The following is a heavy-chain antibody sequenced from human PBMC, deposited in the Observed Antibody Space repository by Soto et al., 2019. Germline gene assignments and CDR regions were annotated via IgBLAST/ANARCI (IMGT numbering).Heavy chain of an antibody. CDR3: TADTPPTYGSHDY. CDR1: GFTFSNAW. J-gene: IGHJ4*02. CDR2: IKRKTDGETT. Sequence: GGSLRLSCAASGFTFSNAWMYWVRQAPGKGLEWVGRIKRKTDGETTDYAAPVKGRFTISRDDSKNTLYLQMNSLKTEDTAMYYCTADTPPTYGSHDYWGQGTLVTVSS. D-gene: IGHD2-15*01. V-gene: IGHV3-15*07.